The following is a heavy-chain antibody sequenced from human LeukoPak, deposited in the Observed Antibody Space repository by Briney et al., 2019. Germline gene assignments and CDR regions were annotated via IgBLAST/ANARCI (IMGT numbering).Heavy chain of an antibody. Sequence: GGSLRLSCAASGFTFSSFWMTWVRQAPGKGLEWVANIRQHGSEKYYVDSVKGRFTISRDNAKNSLYLQMNSLRAEDTAVYYCARDRAPTGLYYYGMDVWGQGTTVTVSS. J-gene: IGHJ6*02. CDR1: GFTFSSFW. CDR2: IRQHGSEK. V-gene: IGHV3-7*01. D-gene: IGHD1-1*01. CDR3: ARDRAPTGLYYYGMDV.